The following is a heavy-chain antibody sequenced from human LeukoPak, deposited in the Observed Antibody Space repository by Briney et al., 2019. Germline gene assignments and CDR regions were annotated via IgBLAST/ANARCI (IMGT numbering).Heavy chain of an antibody. CDR1: GYTFTSYG. D-gene: IGHD2-2*01. CDR3: ARGGDIVVVPAAIDY. J-gene: IGHJ4*02. Sequence: ASVKVSCKASGYTFTSYGISWVRQAPGQGLEWMGWISAYNGNTNYAQRLQGRVTMTTDTSTSTAYMELRSLRSDDTAVYYCARGGDIVVVPAAIDYWGQGTLVTVSS. CDR2: ISAYNGNT. V-gene: IGHV1-18*01.